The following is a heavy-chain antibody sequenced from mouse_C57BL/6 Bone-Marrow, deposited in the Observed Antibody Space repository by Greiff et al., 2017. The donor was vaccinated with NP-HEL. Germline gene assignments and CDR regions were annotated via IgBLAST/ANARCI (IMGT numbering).Heavy chain of an antibody. CDR2: FHPYNDDT. CDR1: GYTFTTYP. CDR3: SRGCNYWYSFWCWD. V-gene: IGHV1-47*01. D-gene: IGHD2-1*01. Sequence: QVQLQQSGAELVKPGASVKMSCKASGYTFTTYPIEWVKQNHGKSLEWIGNFHPYNDDTEYNEKFKNKATLTVDKSSSTVYLELRRLTSDDSSVYYCSRGCNYWYSFWCWDRGTALTVT. J-gene: IGHJ1*03.